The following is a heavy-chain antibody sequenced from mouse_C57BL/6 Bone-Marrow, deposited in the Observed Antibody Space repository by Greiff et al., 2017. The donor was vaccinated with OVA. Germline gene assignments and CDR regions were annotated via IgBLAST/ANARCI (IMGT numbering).Heavy chain of an antibody. D-gene: IGHD3-2*02. CDR3: AKTGSSGPAWFAY. CDR2: IWRGGST. CDR1: GFSLTSYG. Sequence: VKVVESGPGLVQPSQSLSITCTVSGFSLTSYGVHWVRQSPGKGLEWLGVIWRGGSTDYNAAFMSRLSITKDNSKSQVFFKMNILQADDTAIYYCAKTGSSGPAWFAYWGQGTLVTVSA. J-gene: IGHJ3*01. V-gene: IGHV2-5*01.